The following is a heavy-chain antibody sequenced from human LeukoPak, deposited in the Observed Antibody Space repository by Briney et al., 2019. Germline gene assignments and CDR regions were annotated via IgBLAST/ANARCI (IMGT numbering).Heavy chain of an antibody. J-gene: IGHJ4*02. CDR3: AVVVGATTAFDY. Sequence: ATVKVSCKVSGYTLTELSMHWVRQAPGNGLEWMGGFDPEDGETTYAQNFQGRVTMTEDTSTDTAYMQLSSLRSEDTAVYYCAVVVGATTAFDYWGQGTLVSVSS. V-gene: IGHV1-24*01. CDR2: FDPEDGET. D-gene: IGHD1-26*01. CDR1: GYTLTELS.